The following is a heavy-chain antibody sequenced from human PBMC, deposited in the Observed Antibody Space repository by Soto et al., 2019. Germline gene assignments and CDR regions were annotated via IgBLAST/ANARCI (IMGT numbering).Heavy chain of an antibody. CDR2: XXXXXNNK. Sequence: QVXLVESGGGVVQPGRSLRLSCAASGFTFSSYTMHWVXXXXXXXXXXXXXXXXXXNNKFYADSVKGRFTISRDNSQDTLSLXXXSXXXXXXXXXXXXXXXXXXXXXXXXXXXXXXXXXXXGRGTQVLVSS. CDR1: GFTFSSYT. V-gene: IGHV3-30-3*01. J-gene: IGHJ2*01. CDR3: XXXXXXXXXXXXXXXXXXXXXXX.